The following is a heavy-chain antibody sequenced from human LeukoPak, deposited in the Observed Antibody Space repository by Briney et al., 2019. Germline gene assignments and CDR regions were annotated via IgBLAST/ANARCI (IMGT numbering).Heavy chain of an antibody. V-gene: IGHV4-34*01. CDR2: INHSGST. D-gene: IGHD2-2*01. Sequence: SETLSLTCAVYGGSFSGYYWSWIRQPPGKGQEWIGEINHSGSTNYNPSLKSRVTISVDTSKNQFSLKLSSVTAADTAVYYCARGRKIVVPAALTYYYYYYMDVWGKGTTVTVSS. J-gene: IGHJ6*03. CDR3: ARGRKIVVPAALTYYYYYYMDV. CDR1: GGSFSGYY.